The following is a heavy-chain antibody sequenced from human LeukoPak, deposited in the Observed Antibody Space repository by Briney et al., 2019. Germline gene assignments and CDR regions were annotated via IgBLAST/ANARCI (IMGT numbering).Heavy chain of an antibody. CDR2: INYSGST. J-gene: IGHJ4*02. Sequence: SETLSLTCTVSGGSISSGGHYWSWIRQHPGKGLEWIGYINYSGSTYYNPSLKSRVTISVDTSKNQFSLKLSSVTAADTAVYYCARGSAVAGRTDYWGQGTLVTVSS. V-gene: IGHV4-31*03. CDR3: ARGSAVAGRTDY. D-gene: IGHD6-19*01. CDR1: GGSISSGGHY.